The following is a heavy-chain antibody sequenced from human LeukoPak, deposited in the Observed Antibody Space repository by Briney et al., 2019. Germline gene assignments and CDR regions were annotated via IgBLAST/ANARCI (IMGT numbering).Heavy chain of an antibody. D-gene: IGHD5-12*01. CDR1: GYTFTSYY. CDR2: INPSGGST. V-gene: IGHV1-46*01. J-gene: IGHJ4*02. CDR3: ARSTVDIVATTN. Sequence: ASVKVSCKASGYTFTSYYMHWVRQAPGQGLEWMGIINPSGGSTSYAQKFQGRVTMTRDMSTSTVYMELSSLRSEDTAEYYCARSTVDIVATTNWGQGTLVTVSS.